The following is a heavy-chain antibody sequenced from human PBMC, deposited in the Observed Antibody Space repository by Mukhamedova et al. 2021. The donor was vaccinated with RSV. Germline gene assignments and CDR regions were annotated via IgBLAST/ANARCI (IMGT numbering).Heavy chain of an antibody. V-gene: IGHV3-30*04. D-gene: IGHD3-22*01. CDR3: AREVFVYDTSGYNWFDP. CDR1: RSEA. CDR2: REEEGSYK. Sequence: RSEARKGGREGAGKGREGVAGREEEGSYKFYADAVKGRVTISRDNSKNTLYLQMNSLRAEDTAVYDCAREVFVYDTSGYNWFDP. J-gene: IGHJ5*02.